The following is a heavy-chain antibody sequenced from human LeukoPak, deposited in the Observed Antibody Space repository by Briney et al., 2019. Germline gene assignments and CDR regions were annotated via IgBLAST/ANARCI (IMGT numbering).Heavy chain of an antibody. J-gene: IGHJ6*03. CDR3: AKVGRITMVRGAESDYYYMDV. V-gene: IGHV3-30*02. D-gene: IGHD3-10*01. Sequence: GGSLRLSCVASGFTFSNYDMHWVRQAPGKGLEWVAFIRYDGRNKYYADSVKGRFTISRDNSKNTLYLQMNSLRAEDTAMYYCAKVGRITMVRGAESDYYYMDVGDKGTTVTISS. CDR1: GFTFSNYD. CDR2: IRYDGRNK.